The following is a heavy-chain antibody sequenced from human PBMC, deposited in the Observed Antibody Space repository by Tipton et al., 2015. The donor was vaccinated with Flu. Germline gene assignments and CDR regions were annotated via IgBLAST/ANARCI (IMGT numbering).Heavy chain of an antibody. J-gene: IGHJ4*02. D-gene: IGHD3-10*01. V-gene: IGHV3-23*01. CDR2: ISGSGGTT. CDR1: GFTFSNYV. CDR3: AKGPSDYNSGSYFHFFDF. Sequence: SLRLSCAASGFTFSNYVMSWVRQAPGKGLEWVSGISGSGGTTYYADSVKGRFTISRDNSKNTLYLQMNSLRAEDPALYYCAKGPSDYNSGSYFHFFDFWGQGTLVTVSS.